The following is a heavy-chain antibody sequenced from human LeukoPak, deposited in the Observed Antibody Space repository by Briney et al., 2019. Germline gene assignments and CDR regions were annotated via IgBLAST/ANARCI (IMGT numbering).Heavy chain of an antibody. CDR2: ISYDGSNK. CDR1: GFTFSSYA. D-gene: IGHD2-21*02. J-gene: IGHJ4*02. CDR3: ARVDCGGDWYSGYFDY. V-gene: IGHV3-30*04. Sequence: PGGSLRLSCAASGFTFSSYAMHWVRQAPGKGLEWVAVISYDGSNKYYADSVKGRFTISRDNSKNTLYLQMNSLRAEDTAVYYCARVDCGGDWYSGYFDYWGQGTLVTVSS.